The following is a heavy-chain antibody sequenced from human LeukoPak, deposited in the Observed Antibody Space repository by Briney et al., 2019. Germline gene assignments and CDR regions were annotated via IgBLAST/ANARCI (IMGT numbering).Heavy chain of an antibody. CDR2: ISSDGSQE. J-gene: IGHJ6*02. CDR3: VRELYNYGMDV. Sequence: PGGSLRLSCAASGFSFSTYSMHWVRQAPGKGLEWVMAISSDGSQEYYADSVKGRFTISRDNSKNTLYLQMNSLRPEDTAVFYCVRELYNYGMDVWGQGTTVTV. CDR1: GFSFSTYS. V-gene: IGHV3-30-3*01.